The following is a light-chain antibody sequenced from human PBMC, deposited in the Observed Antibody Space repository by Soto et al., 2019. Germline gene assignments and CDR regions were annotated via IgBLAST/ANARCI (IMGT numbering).Light chain of an antibody. CDR2: DVS. Sequence: EIVLTQSPGTLSLSPGERATLYCRASQSVSSSYFAWYQHKPGQAPRLLIYDVSSRATGIPDRFSGSGSGTDFTLTISRLEPEDFVVYYCQQYGSSPKTFGQGTKVEIK. J-gene: IGKJ1*01. CDR3: QQYGSSPKT. CDR1: QSVSSSY. V-gene: IGKV3-20*01.